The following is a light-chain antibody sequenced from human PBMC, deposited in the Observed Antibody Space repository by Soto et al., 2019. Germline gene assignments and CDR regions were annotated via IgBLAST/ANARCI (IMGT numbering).Light chain of an antibody. Sequence: EIVLTQSPGTLSLSPGERATLSCRASQSVNSNYLAWYQQKPGQAPRLLIYGASHRATGIPDRFSGSGSGTDFTLTISRLEPEDFAVYFFQRYGNSPQTFGQGIKVEI. CDR1: QSVNSNY. J-gene: IGKJ1*01. V-gene: IGKV3-20*01. CDR3: QRYGNSPQT. CDR2: GAS.